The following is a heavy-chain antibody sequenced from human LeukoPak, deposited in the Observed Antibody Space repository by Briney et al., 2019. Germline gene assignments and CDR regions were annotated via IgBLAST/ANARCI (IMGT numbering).Heavy chain of an antibody. CDR1: GGSISSYY. CDR3: ARVRSSLNFDY. CDR2: IYYSGST. J-gene: IGHJ4*02. V-gene: IGHV4-59*01. Sequence: SETLSLTCTVSGGSISSYYWSWIRQPPGKGLEWIGYIYYSGSTSYNPSLKSRVTISVDTSKNQFSLKLSSVTAADTAVYYCARVRSSLNFDYWGQGTLVTVSS. D-gene: IGHD6-13*01.